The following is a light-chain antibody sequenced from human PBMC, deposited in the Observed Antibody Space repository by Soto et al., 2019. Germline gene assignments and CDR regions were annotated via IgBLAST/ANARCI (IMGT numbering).Light chain of an antibody. CDR1: QYIRSS. CDR2: GAS. J-gene: IGKJ4*01. V-gene: IGKV3-15*01. Sequence: EIXMTQSPATLSVSPGDTATLSCRASQYIRSSLAWYQQKPGQAPRLLIYGASTRATGVPARFSGGGSGTEFTLTISSLQSDHFAVYYCQQYNSWPLTFGGGTKVEIK. CDR3: QQYNSWPLT.